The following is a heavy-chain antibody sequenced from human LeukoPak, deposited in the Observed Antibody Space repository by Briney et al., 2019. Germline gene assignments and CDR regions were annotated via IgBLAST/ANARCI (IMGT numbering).Heavy chain of an antibody. CDR3: ARXXARVLD. CDR1: GGSIRNYY. J-gene: IGHJ4*01. V-gene: IGHV4-59*01. Sequence: KASETLSLTCTVPGGSIRNYYWSWTRQPPGKGLEWIGYVYYRGNTDYNPSLESRVTISVDTSKNQFSLKLSSVTAADTAVYYCARXXARVLD. CDR2: VYYRGNT.